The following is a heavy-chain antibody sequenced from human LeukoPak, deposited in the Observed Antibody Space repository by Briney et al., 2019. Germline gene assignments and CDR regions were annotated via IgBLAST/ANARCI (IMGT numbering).Heavy chain of an antibody. Sequence: GGSLRLSCAASGFTFSSYSMNWVRQAPGKGLEWVSSISSSSSYIYYADSVKGRFTISRDNAKNSLYLQMNSLRAEDTAVCYCARGNVGQRAPWGQGTLVTVSS. CDR1: GFTFSSYS. CDR2: ISSSSSYI. D-gene: IGHD6-25*01. J-gene: IGHJ5*02. V-gene: IGHV3-21*01. CDR3: ARGNVGQRAP.